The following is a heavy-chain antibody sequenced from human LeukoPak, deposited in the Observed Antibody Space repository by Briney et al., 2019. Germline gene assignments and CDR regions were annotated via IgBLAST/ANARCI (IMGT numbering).Heavy chain of an antibody. Sequence: ASGKVSCKASGYTFSSYYIHWVRQGPGQGLEWMGTIYPSVDSTTYAQKLQGRVTVTRDTYTSTVYMELSSLRSEDTAAYHCAREEGIVVVVARSSAFDIWGQGTMVTVSS. CDR1: GYTFSSYY. J-gene: IGHJ3*02. CDR2: IYPSVDST. CDR3: AREEGIVVVVARSSAFDI. V-gene: IGHV1-46*01. D-gene: IGHD2-15*01.